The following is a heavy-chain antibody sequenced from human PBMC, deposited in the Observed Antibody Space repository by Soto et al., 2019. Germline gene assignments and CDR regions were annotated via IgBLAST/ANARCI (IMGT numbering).Heavy chain of an antibody. CDR3: AREKGAYYSHLVY. J-gene: IGHJ4*02. CDR2: IIPFFGTP. CDR1: GATVSSYA. D-gene: IGHD3-22*01. Sequence: QVLLVQSGAEVKKPGSSVKVSCKLSGATVSSYAMSWVRQAPGQGLEWIGGIIPFFGTPNYAQKFQGRVTITADTSTATSYMELSSLRSDDTAVYYCAREKGAYYSHLVYWGQGTLVTVSS. V-gene: IGHV1-69*06.